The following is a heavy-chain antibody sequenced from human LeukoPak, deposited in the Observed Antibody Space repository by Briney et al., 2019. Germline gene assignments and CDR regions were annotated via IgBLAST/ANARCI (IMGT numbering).Heavy chain of an antibody. CDR2: ISGGGST. D-gene: IGHD6-19*01. CDR3: AKGGYSSGSWFDP. CDR1: VVSIRRYA. J-gene: IGHJ5*02. V-gene: IGHV3-23*01. Sequence: GSLRLSFAASVVSIRRYAMSWVRPAPGKGPEWVPAISGGGSTSYADSVKGRFIISRDNSKNTLYLQMNNLRADDTATYHCAKGGYSSGSWFDPWGQGTLVTVSS.